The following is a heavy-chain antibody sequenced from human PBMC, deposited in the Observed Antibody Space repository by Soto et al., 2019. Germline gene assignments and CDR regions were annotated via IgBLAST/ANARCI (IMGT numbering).Heavy chain of an antibody. CDR2: IFYAGNT. J-gene: IGHJ5*02. Sequence: QLQLQESGPGLVKPSETLSLTCNVSGGSISSSRSYWAWFLQPPGKELEWIANIFYAGNTYYNPSLKSRVTVSVDTSKNQFSLKLDSVTAADTAVYYCARQAAAPGIDLWFDPWGQGTLVTVSS. CDR1: GGSISSSRSY. CDR3: ARQAAAPGIDLWFDP. D-gene: IGHD6-13*01. V-gene: IGHV4-39*01.